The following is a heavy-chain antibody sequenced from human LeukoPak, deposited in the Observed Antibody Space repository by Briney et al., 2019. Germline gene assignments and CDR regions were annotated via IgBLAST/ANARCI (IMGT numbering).Heavy chain of an antibody. CDR2: IRYDATIK. Sequence: GGSLRLSCAASGFTFSNYGMHWVRQAPGKGLEWVAFIRYDATIKYYADSVKGRFTVSRDNSKNTLYLQMNSLRAEDTAVYYCAKGGDWRYFDYWGQGTLVTVSS. D-gene: IGHD3-3*01. CDR1: GFTFSNYG. V-gene: IGHV3-30*02. J-gene: IGHJ4*02. CDR3: AKGGDWRYFDY.